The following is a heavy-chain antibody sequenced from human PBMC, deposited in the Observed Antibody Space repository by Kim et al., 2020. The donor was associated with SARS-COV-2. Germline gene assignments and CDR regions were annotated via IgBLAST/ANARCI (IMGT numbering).Heavy chain of an antibody. D-gene: IGHD5-18*01. CDR1: GFTFGDYA. J-gene: IGHJ6*02. CDR3: TSFGYSYGIGGCYYYGMDV. V-gene: IGHV3-49*04. CDR2: IRSKAYGGTT. Sequence: GGSLRLSCTASGFTFGDYAMSWVRQAPGKGLEWVGFIRSKAYGGTTEYAASVKGRFTISRDDSKSIAYLQMNSLKTEDTAVYYCTSFGYSYGIGGCYYYGMDVWGQGTTVTVSS.